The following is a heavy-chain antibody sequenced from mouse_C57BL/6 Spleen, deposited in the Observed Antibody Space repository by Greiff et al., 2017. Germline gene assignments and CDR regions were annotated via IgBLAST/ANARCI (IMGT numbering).Heavy chain of an antibody. V-gene: IGHV1-52*01. CDR2: IDPSDSET. D-gene: IGHD1-1*02. CDR1: GYTFTSYW. J-gene: IGHJ3*01. CDR3: ARVGEATRAY. Sequence: QVQLQQPGAELVRPGSSVKLSCKASGYTFTSYWMHWVKQRPIQGLDWIGNIDPSDSETHYNQKFKDKATLTVDKYSSTAYMQLNSLTSEGSAVYDCARVGEATRAYWGQGALVTASA.